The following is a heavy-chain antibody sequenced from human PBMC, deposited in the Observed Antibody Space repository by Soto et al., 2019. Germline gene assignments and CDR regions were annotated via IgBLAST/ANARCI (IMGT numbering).Heavy chain of an antibody. CDR2: ISGGGGST. CDR3: AKSQGSAVAGTLFYYGMDV. J-gene: IGHJ6*02. D-gene: IGHD6-19*01. V-gene: IGHV3-23*01. CDR1: GFSFSSYA. Sequence: GGSLRLSCAASGFSFSSYAMSWIRQAPGKGLEWVSAISGGGGSTYYADSVKGRFTIARDNSKSTLYLKMNSLRVEDTAVYYCAKSQGSAVAGTLFYYGMDVWGQGTTVTVSS.